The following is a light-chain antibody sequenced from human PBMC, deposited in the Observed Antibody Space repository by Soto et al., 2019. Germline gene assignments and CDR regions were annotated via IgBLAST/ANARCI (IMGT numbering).Light chain of an antibody. CDR2: GAS. CDR1: QSVSSSY. CDR3: QQYGSWT. Sequence: EIVLTQSPGTLSLSPGERATLSCRASQSVSSSYLAWYQQKPGQAPRLLIYGASSRATGIPDRFSGSGSGTDFTLTISRLEPEDFAGYYCQQYGSWTFGQGTKVDIK. J-gene: IGKJ1*01. V-gene: IGKV3-20*01.